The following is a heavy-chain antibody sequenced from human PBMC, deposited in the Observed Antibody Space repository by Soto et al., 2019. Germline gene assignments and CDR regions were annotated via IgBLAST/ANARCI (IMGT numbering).Heavy chain of an antibody. CDR2: MNPNSGNT. Sequence: ASVKVSCKASGYTLTSYDINWVRQATGQGLEWMGWMNPNSGNTGYAQKFQGRVTMTRNTSISTAYMELSSLRSEDTVVYYCARGGITMGRGVWYGMDVWGQGTTVTVSS. CDR3: ARGGITMGRGVWYGMDV. CDR1: GYTLTSYD. D-gene: IGHD3-10*01. J-gene: IGHJ6*02. V-gene: IGHV1-8*01.